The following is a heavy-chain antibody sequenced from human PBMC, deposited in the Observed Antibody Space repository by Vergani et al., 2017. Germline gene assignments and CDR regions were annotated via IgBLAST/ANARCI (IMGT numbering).Heavy chain of an antibody. CDR3: ARDRGWNDPFDAFDI. J-gene: IGHJ3*02. CDR2: ISSSSSTI. Sequence: EVQLVESGGGLVQPGGSLRLSCAASGFTFSSYSMNWVRQAPGKGLEWVSYISSSSSTIYYADSVKGRFTISRDNAKNSLYLQMNSLTAEDTAVYYCARDRGWNDPFDAFDIWGQGTMVTVSS. D-gene: IGHD1-1*01. V-gene: IGHV3-48*01. CDR1: GFTFSSYS.